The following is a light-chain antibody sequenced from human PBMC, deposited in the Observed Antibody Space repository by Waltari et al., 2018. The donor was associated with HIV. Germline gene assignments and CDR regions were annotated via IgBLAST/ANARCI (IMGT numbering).Light chain of an antibody. CDR3: QSYDSSLKVI. Sequence: QSVLTQPPSVPGAPGQRVTISCTGTSSNIGAGYDVHWYQQFPGSVPRLLIYDNTNPPSGVPDRFSGSKSGTSASLAISGLQAEDEADYYCQSYDSSLKVIFGGGTKVTVL. J-gene: IGLJ2*01. CDR2: DNT. CDR1: SSNIGAGYD. V-gene: IGLV1-40*01.